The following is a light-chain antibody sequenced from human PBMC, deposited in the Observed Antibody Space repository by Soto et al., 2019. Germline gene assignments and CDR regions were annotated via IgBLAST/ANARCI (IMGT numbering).Light chain of an antibody. CDR2: SND. J-gene: IGLJ1*01. CDR1: RSNIGSNY. CDR3: AAWDDSLNGYV. V-gene: IGLV1-44*01. Sequence: QSVLTQPPSASGTPGQRVTFSCSGGRSNIGSNYVFWYQQFPGTAPKLVIYSNDRRPSRVPDRFSGSKSGTSASLAISGLQSEDEADYYCAAWDDSLNGYVFGTGTKLTVL.